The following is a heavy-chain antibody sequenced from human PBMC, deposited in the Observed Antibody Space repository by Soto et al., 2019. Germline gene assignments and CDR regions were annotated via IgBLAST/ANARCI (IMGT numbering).Heavy chain of an antibody. D-gene: IGHD4-17*01. Sequence: QVQLQESGPGLMKPSGTLSLTCTVSGGSMSSSNWWNWVRQSPGKGLEWIGETHPSGRTKYSPSLNSLVTIPLDKPKTQFSLQLTSVTAADTAVSYCARSEATVLDSWGQGTLVTVSS. CDR3: ARSEATVLDS. V-gene: IGHV4-4*02. CDR1: GGSMSSSNW. J-gene: IGHJ4*02. CDR2: THPSGRT.